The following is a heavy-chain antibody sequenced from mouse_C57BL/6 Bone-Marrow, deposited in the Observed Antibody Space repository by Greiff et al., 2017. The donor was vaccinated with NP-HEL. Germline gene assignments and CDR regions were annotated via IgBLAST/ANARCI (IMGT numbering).Heavy chain of an antibody. D-gene: IGHD1-1*01. CDR2: SRNKANDYTT. J-gene: IGHJ4*01. CDR1: GFTFSDFY. CDR3: ARDAGSSFPMDY. V-gene: IGHV7-1*01. Sequence: EVQGVESGGGLVQSGRSLRLSCATSGFTFSDFYMEWVRQAPGKGLEWIAASRNKANDYTTEYSASVKGRFIVSRDTSQSILYLQMNALRAEDTAIYYCARDAGSSFPMDYWGQGTSVTVSS.